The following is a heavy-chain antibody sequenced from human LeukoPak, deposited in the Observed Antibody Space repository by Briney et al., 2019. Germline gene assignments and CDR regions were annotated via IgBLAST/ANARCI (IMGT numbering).Heavy chain of an antibody. J-gene: IGHJ6*03. CDR2: IWYDGSTK. Sequence: PGRTLRLSCEASRFTFSSYGMHWVRRAPGKGLEWVAVIWYDGSTKNYGEPVKGRFTISRDNSKNTLYLQMNSLRAEDTAIYYCAKTPDSSGYYPHYYYYYYMDVWGKGTTVTVSS. V-gene: IGHV3-33*06. CDR3: AKTPDSSGYYPHYYYYYYMDV. CDR1: RFTFSSYG. D-gene: IGHD3-22*01.